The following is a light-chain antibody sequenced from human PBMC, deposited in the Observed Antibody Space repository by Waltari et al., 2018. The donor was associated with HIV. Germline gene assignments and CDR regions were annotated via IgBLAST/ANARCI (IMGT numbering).Light chain of an antibody. V-gene: IGLV2-14*01. J-gene: IGLJ2*01. CDR3: SSYTSTTTRVV. CDR2: EVS. CDR1: NSDVGAYNY. Sequence: QSALTQPASVSGSPGQSITISCTGTNSDVGAYNYVSWYQQQPGKAPQLMIYEVSNRPLGVSNRLSGSKSGNSASLTISGLLAEDEADYYCSSYTSTTTRVVFGGGTKLTVL.